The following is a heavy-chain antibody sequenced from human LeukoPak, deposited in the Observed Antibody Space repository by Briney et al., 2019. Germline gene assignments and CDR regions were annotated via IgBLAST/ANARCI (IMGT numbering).Heavy chain of an antibody. J-gene: IGHJ6*03. CDR1: GFTFSSYS. CDR2: ISSSSSYI. CDR3: ASEIAVAGVPYYYYMDV. Sequence: GGSLRLSCAASGFTFSSYSMNWVRQAPRKGLEWVSSISSSSSYIFYADSVKGRFTISRDNAKNSLYLQMNSLRAEDTAVYYCASEIAVAGVPYYYYMDVWGKGTTVTISS. V-gene: IGHV3-21*01. D-gene: IGHD6-19*01.